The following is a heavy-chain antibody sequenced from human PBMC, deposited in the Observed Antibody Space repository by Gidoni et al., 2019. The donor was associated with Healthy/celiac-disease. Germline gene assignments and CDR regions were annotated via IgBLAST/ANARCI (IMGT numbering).Heavy chain of an antibody. CDR3: ASDALGTLGY. J-gene: IGHJ4*02. CDR2: IYHSGST. Sequence: QLQLQESGSGLVTPSPTLSLTCAVSGGSISSGGYAWSWIRQPPGKGLEWIGYIYHSGSTYYNPSLKSRVTISVDRSKNQFSLKLSSVTAADTAVYYCASDALGTLGYWGQGTLVTVSA. CDR1: GGSISSGGYA. D-gene: IGHD1-1*01. V-gene: IGHV4-30-2*01.